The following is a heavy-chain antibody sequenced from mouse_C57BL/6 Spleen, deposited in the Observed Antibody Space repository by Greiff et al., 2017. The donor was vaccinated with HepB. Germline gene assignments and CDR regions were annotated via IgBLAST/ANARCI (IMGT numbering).Heavy chain of an antibody. D-gene: IGHD1-1*01. V-gene: IGHV1-61*01. CDR2: IYPSDSET. J-gene: IGHJ4*01. Sequence: QVQLQQPGAELVRPGSSVKLSCKASGYTFTSYWMDWVKQRPEQGLEWIGNIYPSDSETHYNQKFKDKATLTVDKSSSTAYMQLSSLTSEDSAVYYCAREEGGSSYNYAMDYWGQGTSVTVSS. CDR1: GYTFTSYW. CDR3: AREEGGSSYNYAMDY.